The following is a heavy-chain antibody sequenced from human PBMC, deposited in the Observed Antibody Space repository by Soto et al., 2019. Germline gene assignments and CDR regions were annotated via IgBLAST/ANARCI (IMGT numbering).Heavy chain of an antibody. D-gene: IGHD1-26*01. J-gene: IGHJ4*02. CDR3: AKMTLVGATPFDY. CDR2: IHGGGNT. CDR1: GFSVSANY. V-gene: IGHV3-53*01. Sequence: PGGSLRLSCVASGFSVSANYMTWMRQAPGKGLEWVSVIHGGGNTYYADSVKGRFTISRDNSKNTLYLQMNSLRAEDTAVYYCAKMTLVGATPFDYWGQGTLVTVSS.